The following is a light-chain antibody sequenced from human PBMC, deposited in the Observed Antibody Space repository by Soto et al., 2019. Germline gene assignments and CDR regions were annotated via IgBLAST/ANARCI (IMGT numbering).Light chain of an antibody. Sequence: QSVLTQPASVSGSPGQSITISCTGTSSDVGGYNYVSWYQRHPGKAPKLMIYDVSSRPSGVSNRFSGSKSGNTASLTISGLQAEDEADYYCSSYIGSSSYVFGTGTKVTVL. J-gene: IGLJ1*01. V-gene: IGLV2-14*01. CDR3: SSYIGSSSYV. CDR2: DVS. CDR1: SSDVGGYNY.